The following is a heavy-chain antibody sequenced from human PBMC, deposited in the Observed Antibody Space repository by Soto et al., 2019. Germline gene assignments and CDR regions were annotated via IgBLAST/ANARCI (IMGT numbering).Heavy chain of an antibody. V-gene: IGHV3-23*01. CDR2: ISYSSDKT. CDR1: GYTFRNYV. Sequence: EVQLFESGGGLVQPGGSLRLSCAASGYTFRNYVMNWVRQAPGKGLEWVSTISYSSDKTFYAYSVKGRFTISRDNSRDTLFMQMNSMRADDAAVDYCARRARTATTNWCAFDIWGQGTMVTVSS. CDR3: ARRARTATTNWCAFDI. J-gene: IGHJ3*02. D-gene: IGHD1-7*01.